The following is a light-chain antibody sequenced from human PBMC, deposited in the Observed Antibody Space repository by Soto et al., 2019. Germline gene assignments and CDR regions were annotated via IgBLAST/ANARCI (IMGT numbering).Light chain of an antibody. V-gene: IGLV2-11*01. CDR1: SSDVGGHNH. CDR3: CSFAGRVFV. Sequence: QSALTQPRSVSGSPGQSVTVSCTGTSSDVGGHNHVSWYRQHPGKAPKLMISDVNKRPSGVPDRFSGSKSGNTASLTISGLQAEDEADYYCCSFAGRVFVFGPGTKVTVL. CDR2: DVN. J-gene: IGLJ1*01.